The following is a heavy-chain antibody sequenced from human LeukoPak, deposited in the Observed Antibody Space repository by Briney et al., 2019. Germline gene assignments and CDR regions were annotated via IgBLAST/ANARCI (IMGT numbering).Heavy chain of an antibody. Sequence: GGSLRLSCAASGFTFSSYDMNWVRQAPGKGLEWVSYISTISSTKDYADSVKGRFTISRDNAKNSLYLQMNSLRDEDTAVYYCARGKIGYYYGDYDGYWGQGTLVTVSS. J-gene: IGHJ4*02. V-gene: IGHV3-48*02. CDR2: ISTISSTK. D-gene: IGHD4-17*01. CDR3: ARGKIGYYYGDYDGY. CDR1: GFTFSSYD.